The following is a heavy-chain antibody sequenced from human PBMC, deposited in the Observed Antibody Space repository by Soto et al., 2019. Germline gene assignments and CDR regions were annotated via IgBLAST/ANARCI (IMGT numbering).Heavy chain of an antibody. Sequence: QVQLVQSGAEVKKPGSSVKVSCKASGGTFSSYAISWVRQAPGQGLEWMGGIIPIFGSANYAQKFQGTVTITADESTSTAYMEQRSLRSEDTAMYYCARDGPHLELYFDSWGQGTLVTVSS. J-gene: IGHJ4*02. CDR1: GGTFSSYA. CDR2: IIPIFGSA. D-gene: IGHD1-7*01. V-gene: IGHV1-69*01. CDR3: ARDGPHLELYFDS.